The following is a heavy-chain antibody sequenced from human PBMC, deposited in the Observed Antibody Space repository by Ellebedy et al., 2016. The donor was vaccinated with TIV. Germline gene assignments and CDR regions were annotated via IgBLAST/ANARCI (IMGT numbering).Heavy chain of an antibody. CDR2: IYGDGSA. CDR3: AIGGEGYGNFEY. Sequence: PGGSLRLSCGASGITFSSSWMHWVRQVPGKGLVWVSRIYGDGSATYADSVTGRFTISRDNAKNTLYLQMNSLRDEDTAVYFCAIGGEGYGNFEYWGQGTLVTVSS. D-gene: IGHD5-18*01. J-gene: IGHJ4*02. CDR1: GITFSSSW. V-gene: IGHV3-74*01.